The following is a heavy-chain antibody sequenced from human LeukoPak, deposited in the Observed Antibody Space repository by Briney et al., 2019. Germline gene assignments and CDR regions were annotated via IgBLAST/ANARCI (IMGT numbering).Heavy chain of an antibody. Sequence: GGSLRLSCAPSGFTFSSYGMHWVRQAPGKGLEWVSYISNSARTIFYADSVKGRFTISRDNAKKSLYLQMNSLRVEDTAVYYCARVYPTGYFYYMDVWGIGATVTVS. V-gene: IGHV3-48*04. CDR3: ARVYPTGYFYYMDV. CDR1: GFTFSSYG. D-gene: IGHD1-1*01. CDR2: ISNSARTI. J-gene: IGHJ6*03.